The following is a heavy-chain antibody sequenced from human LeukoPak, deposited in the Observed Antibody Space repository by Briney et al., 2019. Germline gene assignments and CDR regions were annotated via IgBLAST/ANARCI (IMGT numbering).Heavy chain of an antibody. J-gene: IGHJ4*02. V-gene: IGHV6-1*01. CDR2: TYYRSKWYN. CDR3: ARAGGGAAAGTGTIDY. Sequence: SQTLSLTCAISGDSVSSNSAAWNWIRRSPSRGLEWLGRTYYRSKWYNDYVVSVKSRITINPDTSKNQFSLQLNSVTPEDTAVYYCARAGGGAAAGTGTIDYWGQGTLVTVSS. D-gene: IGHD6-13*01. CDR1: GDSVSSNSAA.